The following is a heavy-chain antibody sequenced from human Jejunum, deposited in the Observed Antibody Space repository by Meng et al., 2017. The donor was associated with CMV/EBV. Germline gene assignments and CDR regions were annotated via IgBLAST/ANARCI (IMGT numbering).Heavy chain of an antibody. CDR1: GFTFSDDA. J-gene: IGHJ4*02. D-gene: IGHD6-6*01. CDR3: AKSHSSSSGSFNY. Sequence: SGFTFSDDALAWVRQAPGKGLEWVSGIYGGGGSTHYADSVRGRFVISRDNSKSTLYLQVNSLRADDTAVYYCAKSHSSSSGSFNYWGQGIWVTVSS. V-gene: IGHV3-23*03. CDR2: IYGGGGST.